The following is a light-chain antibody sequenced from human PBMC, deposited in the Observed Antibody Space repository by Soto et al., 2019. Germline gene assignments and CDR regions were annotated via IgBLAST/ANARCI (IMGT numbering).Light chain of an antibody. CDR1: QSVSSSY. Sequence: EIVLTQSPGTLSLSPGERATLSCRASQSVSSSYLAWYQQKPGQAPRLLISGASSRATGIPDRFSGSGSGTDFTLTISRLEPEDFAVYYCQHYGSSPWTFGQGTKVDIK. V-gene: IGKV3-20*01. CDR2: GAS. J-gene: IGKJ1*01. CDR3: QHYGSSPWT.